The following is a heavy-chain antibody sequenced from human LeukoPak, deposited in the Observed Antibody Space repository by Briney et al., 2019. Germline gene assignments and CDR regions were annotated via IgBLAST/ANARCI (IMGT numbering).Heavy chain of an antibody. CDR2: MNPNSGNT. V-gene: IGHV1-8*01. Sequence: GASVKVSCKASGYTFTSYDINWVRQATGQGLEWMGWMNPNSGNTGYAQKFQGRVTMTRNTYISTAYMELSSLRSEDTAVYYCARGGCSSTSCLYYYYYMDVWGKGTTVTVSS. J-gene: IGHJ6*03. CDR3: ARGGCSSTSCLYYYYYMDV. CDR1: GYTFTSYD. D-gene: IGHD2-2*01.